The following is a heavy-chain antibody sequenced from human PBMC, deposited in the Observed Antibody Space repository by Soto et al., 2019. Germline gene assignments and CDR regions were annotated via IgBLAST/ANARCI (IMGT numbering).Heavy chain of an antibody. CDR2: ISSDGSRT. CDR3: ARAARRFCSGGSCNDWYFDL. CDR1: GFTFSHYW. D-gene: IGHD2-15*01. J-gene: IGHJ2*01. Sequence: EVQLVESGGGLIQPGASLRLSCAASGFTFSHYWMHWVRQAPGKGLVWVSRISSDGSRTTYADSVKGRFTISRDNAKNTLYLQMNSLRAEDTAVYYCARAARRFCSGGSCNDWYFDLWGRGTLVTVSA. V-gene: IGHV3-74*03.